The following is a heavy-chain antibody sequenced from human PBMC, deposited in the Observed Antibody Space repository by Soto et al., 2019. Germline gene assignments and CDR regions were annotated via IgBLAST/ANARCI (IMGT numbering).Heavy chain of an antibody. CDR1: GSTFSNYG. D-gene: IGHD6-13*01. CDR2: ISAYNGNT. J-gene: IGHJ4*02. CDR3: ARGLRGYISSWYGGHFDY. Sequence: QVQLVQSGPEVKKPGASVRVSCKASGSTFSNYGINWLRQAPGQGLEWMGWISAYNGNTDYVHNLQGRVTMTTDTSTNTAYRELRSLTSDDTAVYYGARGLRGYISSWYGGHFDYWGQGTLVTVSS. V-gene: IGHV1-18*01.